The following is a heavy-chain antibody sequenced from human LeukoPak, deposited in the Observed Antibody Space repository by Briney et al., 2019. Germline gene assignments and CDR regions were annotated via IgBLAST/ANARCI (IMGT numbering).Heavy chain of an antibody. V-gene: IGHV3-7*01. D-gene: IGHD1-26*01. CDR3: AREVVGATTNFDY. Sequence: PGGSLRLSCAASGFTFSSYWMSWVRQAPGKGLEWVANIKQDGSEKYYVDSVKGRFTISRDNAKNSLYLQMNSLRAEDTAVYYCAREVVGATTNFDYWGQGTLVTVSS. CDR1: GFTFSSYW. CDR2: IKQDGSEK. J-gene: IGHJ4*02.